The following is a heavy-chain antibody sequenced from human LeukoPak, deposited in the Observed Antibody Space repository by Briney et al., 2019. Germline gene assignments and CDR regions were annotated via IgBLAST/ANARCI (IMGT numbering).Heavy chain of an antibody. CDR3: ARDPIATVVIPEVGMDV. V-gene: IGHV3-48*03. D-gene: IGHD4-23*01. Sequence: PGGSLRLSCAASGFIFSSYEMNWVRQAPGKGLEWVSYIGGSGSIIHYADSVKGRFTISRDNAKNSLCLQMNSLRVEDTGVYYCARDPIATVVIPEVGMDVWGQGTTVTVSS. CDR1: GFIFSSYE. J-gene: IGHJ6*02. CDR2: IGGSGSII.